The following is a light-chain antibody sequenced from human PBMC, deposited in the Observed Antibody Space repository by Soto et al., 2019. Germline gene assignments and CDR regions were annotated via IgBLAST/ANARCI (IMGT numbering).Light chain of an antibody. CDR2: DVS. Sequence: EVVLTQSPATLSLSPGESATLSCRASESVSRYLAWYQQRPGQAPRLLMYDVSNRATGIPARFSGSGSGTDFTPTISSLEPEDFAIYYCQQGSNWPPRTFGQGTKVDIK. V-gene: IGKV3-11*01. J-gene: IGKJ1*01. CDR1: ESVSRY. CDR3: QQGSNWPPRT.